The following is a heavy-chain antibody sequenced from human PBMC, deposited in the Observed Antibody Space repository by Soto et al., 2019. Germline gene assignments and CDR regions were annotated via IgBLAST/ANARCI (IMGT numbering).Heavy chain of an antibody. Sequence: SVKVSCKASGYNLGAYYTYWVRQAAGRGLAGVGLMDSITGGTDSEDRLRDRVTMTRDTSINTASMELRRLRSADTAIYFCPLWRDTAAQFDSPHGIDGWGRRTTIAV. CDR2: MDSITGGT. J-gene: IGHJ6*02. D-gene: IGHD3-10*01. V-gene: IGHV1-2*02. CDR1: GYNLGAYY. CDR3: PLWRDTAAQFDSPHGIDG.